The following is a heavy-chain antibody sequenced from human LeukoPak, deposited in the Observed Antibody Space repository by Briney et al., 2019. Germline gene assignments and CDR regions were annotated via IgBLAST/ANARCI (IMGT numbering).Heavy chain of an antibody. Sequence: SETLSLTCTVSGVSISRHYWSWIRQPAGKGLEWIGRIYTRGSTNYNPSLKSRVTMSIDMSKNQFSLNLSSVTAADTAVYYCARDADTSPVDTWGQGTLVTVSS. CDR3: ARDADTSPVDT. CDR2: IYTRGST. V-gene: IGHV4-4*07. J-gene: IGHJ5*02. CDR1: GVSISRHY.